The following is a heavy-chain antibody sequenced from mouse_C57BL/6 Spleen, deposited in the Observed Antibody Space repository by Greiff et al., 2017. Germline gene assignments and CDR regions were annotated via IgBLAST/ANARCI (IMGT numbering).Heavy chain of an antibody. J-gene: IGHJ1*03. CDR2: LLPGSGST. D-gene: IGHD1-2*01. Sequence: QVQLQPSGAELMKPGASVKISCKASGYTFTGYWIAWVKQRPGHGPEWLGVLLPGSGSTNYNEKFKGQATFTADTSSHPAYMQLSSLTTEDSAIYYCAGAGNEYGGGYFDVWGTGTTVTVSS. CDR1: GYTFTGYW. CDR3: AGAGNEYGGGYFDV. V-gene: IGHV1-9*01.